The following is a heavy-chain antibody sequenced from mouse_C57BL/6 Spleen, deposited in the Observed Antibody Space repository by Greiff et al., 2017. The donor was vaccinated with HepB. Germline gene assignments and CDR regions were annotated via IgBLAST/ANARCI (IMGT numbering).Heavy chain of an antibody. CDR3: ARKDYGSSFFDY. CDR2: IYPGSGNT. V-gene: IGHV1-76*01. J-gene: IGHJ2*01. CDR1: GYTFTDYY. Sequence: QVQLKESGAELVRPGASVKLSCKASGYTFTDYYINWVKQRPGQGLEWIARIYPGSGNTYYNEKFKGKATLTAEKSSSTAYMQLSSLTSEDSAVYFCARKDYGSSFFDYWGQGTTLTVSS. D-gene: IGHD1-1*01.